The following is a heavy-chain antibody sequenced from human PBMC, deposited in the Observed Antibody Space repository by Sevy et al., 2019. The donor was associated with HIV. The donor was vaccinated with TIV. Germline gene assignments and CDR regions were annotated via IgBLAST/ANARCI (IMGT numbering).Heavy chain of an antibody. CDR3: ARELIRGVTYGMDV. D-gene: IGHD3-10*01. CDR1: GYTFTTYA. CDR2: ISAYSGNT. V-gene: IGHV1-18*01. J-gene: IGHJ6*02. Sequence: ASVKVSCKASGYTFTTYAINWVRQAPGQGLEWLGWISAYSGNTHYAQKLQDRVTMTTDTSTTTAYMELRNLRFDDTAVYYCARELIRGVTYGMDVWGQGTTVTVSS.